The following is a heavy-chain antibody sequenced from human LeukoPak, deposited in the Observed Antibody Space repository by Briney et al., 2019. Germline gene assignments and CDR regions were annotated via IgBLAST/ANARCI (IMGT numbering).Heavy chain of an antibody. D-gene: IGHD3-22*01. V-gene: IGHV1-2*02. CDR3: ARTDYYDSSGYYYAPGCFDY. CDR2: INPNSGGT. J-gene: IGHJ4*02. CDR1: GYTFTGCY. Sequence: AASVKVSCKASGYTFTGCYMHWVRQAPGQGPEWMGWINPNSGGTNYAQKFQGRVTMTRDTSISTAYMELSRLRSDDTAVYYCARTDYYDSSGYYYAPGCFDYWGQGTLVTVSS.